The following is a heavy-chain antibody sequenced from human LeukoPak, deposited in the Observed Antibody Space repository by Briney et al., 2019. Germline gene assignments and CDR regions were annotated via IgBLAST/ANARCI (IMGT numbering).Heavy chain of an antibody. V-gene: IGHV3-23*01. J-gene: IGHJ4*02. CDR3: AKGSRYYYDSSGYYRY. CDR2: ISGGGTT. D-gene: IGHD3-22*01. Sequence: GGSLRLSCAASGFTFSSYAMGWVRQAPGKGLEWVSAISGGGTTYYADSVKGRFTISRDNSKNTLYLQMNSLRADDTAVYYCAKGSRYYYDSSGYYRYWGQGTLVTVSS. CDR1: GFTFSSYA.